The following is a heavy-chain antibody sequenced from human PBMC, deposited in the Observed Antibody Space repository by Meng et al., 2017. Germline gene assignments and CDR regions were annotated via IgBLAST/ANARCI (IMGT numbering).Heavy chain of an antibody. D-gene: IGHD6-13*01. V-gene: IGHV4-31*01. CDR2: IYYSGST. CDR1: GGSISSGGYY. CDR3: ARVVGKLGIAAATRFDP. J-gene: IGHJ5*02. Sequence: VPPQGSGPRLAKPSQTLSLTCTVSGGSISSGGYYWSWIRQHPGKGLEWIGYIYYSGSTYYNPSLKSLVTISVDTSKNQFSLKLSSVTAADTAVYYCARVVGKLGIAAATRFDPWGQGTLVTVSS.